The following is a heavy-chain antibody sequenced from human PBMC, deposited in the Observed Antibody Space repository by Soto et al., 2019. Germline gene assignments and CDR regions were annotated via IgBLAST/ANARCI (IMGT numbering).Heavy chain of an antibody. Sequence: PGGSLRVSCAASGGTCDGYGMSWVRQAPGKGLEWGAGIAYDGSNAFYRDSVKGRFTISRDNSKNTLYLHMNSLRSEDTGVYYCARGDREDILVVVGARPGEYGIDIWGQGTTVTVSS. CDR2: IAYDGSNA. D-gene: IGHD2-15*01. J-gene: IGHJ6*02. CDR1: GGTCDGYG. CDR3: ARGDREDILVVVGARPGEYGIDI. V-gene: IGHV3-30*03.